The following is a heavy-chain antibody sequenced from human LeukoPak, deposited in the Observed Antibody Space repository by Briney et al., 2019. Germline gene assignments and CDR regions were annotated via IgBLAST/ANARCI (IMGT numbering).Heavy chain of an antibody. D-gene: IGHD3-16*02. CDR1: GGSFSGYY. CDR2: INHSGST. V-gene: IGHV4-34*01. Sequence: SETLSLTCAVYGGSFSGYYWSWIRQPPGKGLEWIGEINHSGSTNYNPSLESRVTISVDTSKNQFSLKLSSVTAADTAVYYCARGGYYDYIWGSYRRTNPYDYWGQGTLVTVSS. CDR3: ARGGYYDYIWGSYRRTNPYDY. J-gene: IGHJ4*02.